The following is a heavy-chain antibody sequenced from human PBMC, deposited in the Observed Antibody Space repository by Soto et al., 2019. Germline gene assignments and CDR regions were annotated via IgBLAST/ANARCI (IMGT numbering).Heavy chain of an antibody. CDR3: ARAGVTPNFFDY. J-gene: IGHJ4*02. CDR1: GFSFRTNY. Sequence: RLCCAASGFSFRTNYMSGVRQAPWKVLEWVSGFEIRGSIYYEDPVKGRFILYRDNTKNTLYLQMNSLRLEHTPVYYCARAGVTPNFFDYSGQGTLVTVS. CDR2: FEIRGSI. D-gene: IGHD3-10*01. V-gene: IGHV3-53*01.